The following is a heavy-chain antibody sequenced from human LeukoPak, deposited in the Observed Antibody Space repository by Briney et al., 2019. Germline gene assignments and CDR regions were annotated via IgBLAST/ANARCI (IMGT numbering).Heavy chain of an antibody. D-gene: IGHD1-1*01. CDR1: GGSISSGGYY. Sequence: RSETLSLTCTVSGGSISSGGYYWSWIRQYPGKGLEWIGYIYYSGSTYYNPSLKSRVTISVVTSKNQFSLRLSSVTAADTAIYYCARTTTSDAFDIWGQGTMVTVSS. CDR2: IYYSGST. V-gene: IGHV4-31*03. CDR3: ARTTTSDAFDI. J-gene: IGHJ3*02.